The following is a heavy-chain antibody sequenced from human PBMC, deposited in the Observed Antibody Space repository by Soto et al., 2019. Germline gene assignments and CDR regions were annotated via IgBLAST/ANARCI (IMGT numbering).Heavy chain of an antibody. J-gene: IGHJ4*02. Sequence: PGGSLRLSCAASGFTFSSYGMHWVRQAPGKGLEWVAVISYDGSNKYYADSVKGRFTISRDNSKNTLYLQMSSLRAEDTAVYYCARGLPGSNYYDSSGFEYYFDYWGQGTLVTV. CDR2: ISYDGSNK. CDR3: ARGLPGSNYYDSSGFEYYFDY. CDR1: GFTFSSYG. D-gene: IGHD3-22*01. V-gene: IGHV3-30*03.